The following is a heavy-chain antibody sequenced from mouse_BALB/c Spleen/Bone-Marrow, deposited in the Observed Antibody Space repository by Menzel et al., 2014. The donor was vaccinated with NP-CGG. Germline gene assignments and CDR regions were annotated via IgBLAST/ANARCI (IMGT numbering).Heavy chain of an antibody. J-gene: IGHJ2*01. CDR2: ISSGGSA. CDR3: ARGYDYDFDY. Sequence: VQLKESGGGLVKPGGSLKLSCAASGSTFSNFAMSWVRQTPDKRLEWVASISSGGSAYYPDSVKGRLSISRDNARDILFLQMSSLRSEDTAMYYCARGYDYDFDYWGQGTTLTVSS. CDR1: GSTFSNFA. V-gene: IGHV5-6-5*01. D-gene: IGHD2-4*01.